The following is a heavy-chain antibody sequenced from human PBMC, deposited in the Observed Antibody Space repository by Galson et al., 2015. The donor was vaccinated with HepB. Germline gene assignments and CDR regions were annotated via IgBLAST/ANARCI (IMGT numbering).Heavy chain of an antibody. D-gene: IGHD7-27*01. J-gene: IGHJ5*02. CDR1: GDSVSSNSAA. V-gene: IGHV6-1*01. CDR2: TYCRSKWYN. CDR3: ARDRSAGDLVWFDP. Sequence: CAISGDSVSSNSAAWNWIRQSPSRGLEWLGRTYCRSKWYNEYAVSVKSRITINPDTSKNQFSLQLNSATPEDTAVYYCARDRSAGDLVWFDPWGQGTLVTVSS.